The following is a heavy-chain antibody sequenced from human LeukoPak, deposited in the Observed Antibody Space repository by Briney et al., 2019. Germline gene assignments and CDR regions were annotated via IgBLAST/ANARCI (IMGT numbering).Heavy chain of an antibody. J-gene: IGHJ6*03. Sequence: PGGSLRLSCAASGFTFSSYSMNWVRQAPGKGLEWIGEINHSGSTNYNPSLKSRVTISVDTSKNQFSLKLSSVTAADTAVYYCARGSHQPLLKYYYYYMDVWGKGTTVTVSS. CDR2: INHSGST. CDR3: ARGSHQPLLKYYYYYMDV. V-gene: IGHV4-34*01. D-gene: IGHD2-21*02. CDR1: GFTFSSYS.